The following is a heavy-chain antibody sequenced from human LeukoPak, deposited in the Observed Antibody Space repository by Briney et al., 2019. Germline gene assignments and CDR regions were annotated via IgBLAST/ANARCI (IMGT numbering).Heavy chain of an antibody. J-gene: IGHJ3*02. Sequence: PSETPSLTCTVSGGSISSYYWSWIRQPPGKGLEWIGYIYYSGSTNYNPSLKSRVTISVDTSKNQFSLKLSSVTAADTAVYYCARRANSGFDAFDIWGQGTMVTVSS. CDR1: GGSISSYY. V-gene: IGHV4-59*01. CDR2: IYYSGST. CDR3: ARRANSGFDAFDI. D-gene: IGHD3-22*01.